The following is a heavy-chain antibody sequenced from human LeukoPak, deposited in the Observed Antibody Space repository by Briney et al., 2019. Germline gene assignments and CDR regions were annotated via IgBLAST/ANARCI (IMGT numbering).Heavy chain of an antibody. CDR3: AREWILYPRQYMDV. Sequence: PSETLSLTCTVSGGSISSYYGSWLRQPRGKGREGIGYIYYRGSTNYNPSLKSRVTISVDTSKKQFSLKLSSATAADTAVYYCAREWILYPRQYMDVWGKGTTVTVSS. V-gene: IGHV4-59*01. CDR2: IYYRGST. CDR1: GGSISSYY. D-gene: IGHD2-2*03. J-gene: IGHJ6*03.